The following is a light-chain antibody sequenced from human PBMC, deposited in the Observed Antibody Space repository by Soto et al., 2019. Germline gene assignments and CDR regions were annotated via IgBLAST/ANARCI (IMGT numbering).Light chain of an antibody. CDR1: TSDVGGYNL. J-gene: IGLJ1*01. Sequence: PGQSITISCSGTTSDVGGYNLVSWYQQHTAKAPKLLIYEGTQRPSGVSSRFSGSKSGNTASLTISGLQAEDEADYYCCSYASSSSYVFGTGTKVTVL. CDR2: EGT. V-gene: IGLV2-23*01. CDR3: CSYASSSSYV.